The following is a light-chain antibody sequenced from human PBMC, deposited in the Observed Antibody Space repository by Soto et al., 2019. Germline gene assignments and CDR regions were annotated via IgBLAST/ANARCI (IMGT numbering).Light chain of an antibody. CDR3: QQANSFPFT. CDR1: QSIDRW. J-gene: IGKJ3*01. Sequence: DIQMTQSPSSVSASVGDRVTITCRASQSIDRWLAWYQQKPGNAPELLIYAASSLQSGVPSRFSGSGSGTDFPLTISSLQPEDFATYYCQQANSFPFTFGPGTKVDVK. CDR2: AAS. V-gene: IGKV1D-12*01.